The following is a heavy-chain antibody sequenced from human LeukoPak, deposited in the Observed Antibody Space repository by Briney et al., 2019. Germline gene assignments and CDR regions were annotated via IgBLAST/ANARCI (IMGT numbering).Heavy chain of an antibody. CDR1: GGSISSSY. CDR3: ARDYGDIPPDWYYDL. Sequence: SETLSLTCTVSGGSISSSYWSWIRQPPGKRLEWIGYIYYTGSTTYNPSLKSRVTISVDTSKNQFSLKLRSVTAADTAVYYCARDYGDIPPDWYYDLWGRGTLVTVSS. CDR2: IYYTGST. J-gene: IGHJ2*01. D-gene: IGHD4-17*01. V-gene: IGHV4-59*01.